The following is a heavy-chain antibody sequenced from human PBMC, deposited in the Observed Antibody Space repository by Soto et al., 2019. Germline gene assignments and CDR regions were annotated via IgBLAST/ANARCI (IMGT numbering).Heavy chain of an antibody. CDR3: ARDPRAMGYNWNYEVFYWFDP. V-gene: IGHV3-21*01. Sequence: PGGSLRLSCAASGLTFSSYSMNWVRQAPGKGLEWVSSISSSSSYIYYADSVKGRFTISRDNAKNSLYLQMNSLRAEDTAVYYCARDPRAMGYNWNYEVFYWFDPWGQGTLVTVSS. D-gene: IGHD1-7*01. CDR2: ISSSSSYI. J-gene: IGHJ5*02. CDR1: GLTFSSYS.